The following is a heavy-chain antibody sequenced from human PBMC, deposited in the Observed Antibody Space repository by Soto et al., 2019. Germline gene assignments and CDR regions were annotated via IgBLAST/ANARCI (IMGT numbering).Heavy chain of an antibody. V-gene: IGHV3-74*01. Sequence: EVQLVESGGGLVQPGGSLRLSCAASGFPFSNSWMSWVRQAPGKGLVWVSRINGDGSITNYADSVKGRFTISRDNAMKTLHLQMNSLRVEYTAVYYCVRDFRWGQGTLVTVSS. CDR2: INGDGSIT. J-gene: IGHJ4*02. CDR1: GFPFSNSW. CDR3: VRDFR.